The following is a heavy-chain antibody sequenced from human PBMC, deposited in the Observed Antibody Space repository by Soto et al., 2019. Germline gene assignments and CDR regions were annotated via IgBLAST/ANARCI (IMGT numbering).Heavy chain of an antibody. CDR3: ARQRTTVVTQAYFDH. CDR1: VESISSSSYY. J-gene: IGHJ4*02. CDR2: IYYSGRT. D-gene: IGHD2-21*02. V-gene: IGHV4-39*01. Sequence: SEALSLPCLVSVESISSSSYYWCWIRQPRGKGLEWIGSIYYSGRTYYSPSFKSRVTISIDTSKNQFSLKLSSVTATDTAVYYCARQRTTVVTQAYFDHWGQGALVTVSS.